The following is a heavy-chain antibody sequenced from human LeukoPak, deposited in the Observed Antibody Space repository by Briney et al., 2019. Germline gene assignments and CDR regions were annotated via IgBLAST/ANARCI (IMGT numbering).Heavy chain of an antibody. Sequence: GGYLRLSCAASGFTFSSYWMNWARQAPGKGLEWVASINHNGNVNYYVDSVKGRFTISRDNAKNSLYLQMSNLRAEDTAVYFCARGGGLDVWGQGATVTVSS. J-gene: IGHJ6*02. V-gene: IGHV3-7*03. CDR2: INHNGNVN. D-gene: IGHD3-16*01. CDR3: ARGGGLDV. CDR1: GFTFSSYW.